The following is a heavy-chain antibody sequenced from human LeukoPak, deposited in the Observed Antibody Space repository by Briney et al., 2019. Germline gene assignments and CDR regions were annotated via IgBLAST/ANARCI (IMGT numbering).Heavy chain of an antibody. D-gene: IGHD6-19*01. Sequence: SETLSLTCAVYGGSFSGYYWSWIRQPPGKGLEWIGEINHSGSTNYNPSLKSRVTISVDTSKNQFSLKLSSVTAADTAVYYCARAVAGQEGHFDYWGRGTLVTVSS. CDR2: INHSGST. CDR1: GGSFSGYY. J-gene: IGHJ4*02. V-gene: IGHV4-34*01. CDR3: ARAVAGQEGHFDY.